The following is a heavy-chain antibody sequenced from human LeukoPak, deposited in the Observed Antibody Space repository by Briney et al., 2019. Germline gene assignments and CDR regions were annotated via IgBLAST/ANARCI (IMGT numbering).Heavy chain of an antibody. CDR3: AREQYQLLYGRVY. D-gene: IGHD2-2*02. V-gene: IGHV3-7*01. CDR2: IKQDGSEK. Sequence: GGPLRLSCAASGFTFSSYWMSWVRQAPGKGLEWVANIKQDGSEKYYVDSVKGRFTISRDNAKNSLYLQMNSLRAEDTAVYYCAREQYQLLYGRVYWGQGTLVTVSS. CDR1: GFTFSSYW. J-gene: IGHJ4*02.